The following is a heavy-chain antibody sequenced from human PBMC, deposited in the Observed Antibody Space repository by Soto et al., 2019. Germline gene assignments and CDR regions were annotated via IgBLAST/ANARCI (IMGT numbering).Heavy chain of an antibody. D-gene: IGHD6-19*01. Sequence: QLQLQESGPGLVKPSETLSLTCTVSGGSISSSSYYWGWIRQPPGKGLEWIGSIYYSGSTSYNPSLESRVTISVDTSKNQFSLKLSSVTAADTAVYYCARVSSGWLFDYWGQGTLVTVSS. J-gene: IGHJ4*02. CDR1: GGSISSSSYY. V-gene: IGHV4-39*01. CDR3: ARVSSGWLFDY. CDR2: IYYSGST.